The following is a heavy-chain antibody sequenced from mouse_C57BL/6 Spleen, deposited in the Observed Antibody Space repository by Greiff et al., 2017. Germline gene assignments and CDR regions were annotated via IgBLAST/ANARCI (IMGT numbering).Heavy chain of an antibody. Sequence: VKVVESGAELVRPGASVTLSCKASGYTFTDYEMHWVKQTPVHGLEWIGAIDPETGGTAYNQKFKGKDILTADKSSSTAYMELRSLTSEDSAVYYCTRRGITGTDYFDYWGQGTTLTVSS. V-gene: IGHV1-15*01. D-gene: IGHD4-1*01. CDR2: IDPETGGT. CDR1: GYTFTDYE. CDR3: TRRGITGTDYFDY. J-gene: IGHJ2*01.